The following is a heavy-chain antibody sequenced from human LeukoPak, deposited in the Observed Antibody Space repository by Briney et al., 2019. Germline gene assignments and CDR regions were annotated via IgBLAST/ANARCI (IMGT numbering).Heavy chain of an antibody. V-gene: IGHV3-23*01. D-gene: IGHD6-19*01. Sequence: ETLSLTCTVSGGSTSSYYWSWIRQPPGKGLEWVSAISGSGGSTYYADSVKGRFTISRDNSKNTLYLQMNSLRAEDTAVYYCAKDRGSSGRTPPGYWGQGTLVTVSS. CDR1: GGSTSSYY. CDR2: ISGSGGST. CDR3: AKDRGSSGRTPPGY. J-gene: IGHJ4*02.